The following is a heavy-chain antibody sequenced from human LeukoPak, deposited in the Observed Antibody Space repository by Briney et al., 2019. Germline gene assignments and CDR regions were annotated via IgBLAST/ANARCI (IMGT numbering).Heavy chain of an antibody. J-gene: IGHJ4*02. CDR2: IYFSGST. CDR3: ARCGYSVYVLDY. V-gene: IGHV4-39*07. D-gene: IGHD5/OR15-5a*01. Sequence: KASETLSLTCTVSGGSISDSTFYWGWIRQPPGKGLEWSGSIYFSGSTYYNPSLKSRVTVSLDTSKNQFSLKLSSVTAADTAVYYCARCGYSVYVLDYWGQGTLVTVSS. CDR1: GGSISDSTFY.